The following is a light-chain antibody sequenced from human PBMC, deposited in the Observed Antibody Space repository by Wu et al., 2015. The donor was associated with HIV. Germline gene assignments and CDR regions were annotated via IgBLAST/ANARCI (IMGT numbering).Light chain of an antibody. CDR3: QQYDNWVT. J-gene: IGKJ1*01. Sequence: IVLTQSPGTLSLSPGERATLSCRASQTISNIYLAWYQQRPGQPPRLLIYGASSRATGIPGRFSGSGSGTEFTLTISSMQSEDFAVYSCQQYDNWVTFGQGTKVEI. CDR1: QTISNIY. CDR2: GAS. V-gene: IGKV3-20*01.